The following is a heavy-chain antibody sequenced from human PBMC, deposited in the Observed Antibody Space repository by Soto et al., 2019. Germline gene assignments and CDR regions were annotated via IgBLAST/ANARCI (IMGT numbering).Heavy chain of an antibody. CDR1: GFTFSNYG. Sequence: PGGSLRLSCAASGFTFSNYGMHWVRQTPGKGLEWVALILYDRSNKYYADSVKGRFTISRDNSKNTLYLQVSSLRAEDTAVYYCAKSRDAYNFYFYYGMDVWGKGNTVTVAS. CDR3: AKSRDAYNFYFYYGMDV. CDR2: ILYDRSNK. D-gene: IGHD2-2*01. J-gene: IGHJ6*04. V-gene: IGHV3-30*18.